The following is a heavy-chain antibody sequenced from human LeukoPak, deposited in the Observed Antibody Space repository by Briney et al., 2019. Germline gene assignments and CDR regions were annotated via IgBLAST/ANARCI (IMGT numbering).Heavy chain of an antibody. D-gene: IGHD2/OR15-2a*01. CDR3: TTVEYAAFDI. CDR2: IKSKSDGGTT. J-gene: IGHJ3*02. CDR1: GFTCNSAW. V-gene: IGHV3-15*01. Sequence: GGSLRLSCAASGFTCNSAWMSWVRQAPGKGLEWVGRIKSKSDGGTTDYAAPVKGRFTISRDDSRNTLYLQMNSLETEDTAVYYCTTVEYAAFDIWGQGTMVTVSS.